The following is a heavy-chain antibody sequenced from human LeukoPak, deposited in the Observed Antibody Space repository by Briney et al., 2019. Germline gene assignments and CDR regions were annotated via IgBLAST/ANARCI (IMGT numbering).Heavy chain of an antibody. CDR3: AREESYSYGYGY. CDR1: GFTFSSYS. V-gene: IGHV3-21*01. CDR2: ISSSSSYI. Sequence: GGSLRLSCAASGFTFSSYSMNWVRQAPGKGLEWVSSISSSSSYIYYADSVKGRFTISRDNAKNSLYLQMNSLRAEDTAVYYCAREESYSYGYGYWGQGTLVTVSS. D-gene: IGHD5-18*01. J-gene: IGHJ4*02.